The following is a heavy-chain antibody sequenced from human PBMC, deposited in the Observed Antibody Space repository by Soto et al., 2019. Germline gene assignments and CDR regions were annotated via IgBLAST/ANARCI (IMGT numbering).Heavy chain of an antibody. J-gene: IGHJ4*02. Sequence: SETLSLTCTVSGGSISSYYWSWIRQPPGKGLEWIGYIYYSGSTNYNPSLKSRVTISVDTSKNQFSLKLSSVTAADTAVYYCARHGVRLAFDYWGQGTLVTVSS. D-gene: IGHD6-19*01. CDR1: GGSISSYY. CDR2: IYYSGST. CDR3: ARHGVRLAFDY. V-gene: IGHV4-59*08.